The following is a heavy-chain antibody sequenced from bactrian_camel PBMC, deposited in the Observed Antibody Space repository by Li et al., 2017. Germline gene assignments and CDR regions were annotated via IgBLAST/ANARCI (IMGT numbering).Heavy chain of an antibody. V-gene: IGHV3S55*01. CDR1: YTYDGGD. CDR2: ISSATDGTT. D-gene: IGHD2*01. CDR3: ATERWFST. J-gene: IGHJ6*01. Sequence: HVQLVESGRGSVQAGGSLRLSCGYTYDGGDMAWFRQAPGMEREGVAAISSATDGTTNYADSVKGRFTISRDNARNTLYLQMNSLETEDTAVYYCATERWFSTWGQGTQVTVS.